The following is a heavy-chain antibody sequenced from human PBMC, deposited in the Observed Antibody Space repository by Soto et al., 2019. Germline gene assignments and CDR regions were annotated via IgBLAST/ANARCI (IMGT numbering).Heavy chain of an antibody. D-gene: IGHD4-17*01. CDR1: GYTLTELS. V-gene: IGHV1-24*01. CDR3: ATVSSNGDYYMDV. Sequence: ASVKVSCKVSGYTLTELSMHWVRQAPGKGLEWMGGFDPEDGETIYAQKFQGRVTMTEDTSTDTAYMELSSLRSEDAAVYYCATVSSNGDYYMDVWGKGTTVTVSS. J-gene: IGHJ6*03. CDR2: FDPEDGET.